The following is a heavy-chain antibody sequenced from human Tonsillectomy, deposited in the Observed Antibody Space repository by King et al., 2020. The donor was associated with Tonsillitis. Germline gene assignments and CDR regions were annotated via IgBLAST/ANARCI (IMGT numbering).Heavy chain of an antibody. V-gene: IGHV3-15*01. Sequence: VQLVESGGGLVKPGGSLRLSCAASGFTFSNAWMSWVRQAPGKGLEWVGRIKSKNDGGTTDYAAPVKGRFTISRDDSKNTLYLQMNSLKTEDTAVYYCTILNYDFWSGYYIGVEGSEYWGQGTLVTVSS. CDR1: GFTFSNAW. CDR3: TILNYDFWSGYYIGVEGSEY. J-gene: IGHJ4*02. D-gene: IGHD3-3*01. CDR2: IKSKNDGGTT.